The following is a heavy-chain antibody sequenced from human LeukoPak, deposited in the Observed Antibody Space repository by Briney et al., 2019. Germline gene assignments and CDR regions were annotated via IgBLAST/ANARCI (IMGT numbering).Heavy chain of an antibody. CDR1: GYTFTGYY. J-gene: IGHJ4*02. D-gene: IGHD3-3*01. Sequence: ASVKVSCKASGYTFTGYYMHWVRLAPGQGLEWMGWNNPNSGGTNYAQKFQGRVTMTRDTSISTAYMELSRLRSDDTAVYYCARDPITIFGVVIARFDYWGQGTLVTVSS. V-gene: IGHV1-2*02. CDR2: NNPNSGGT. CDR3: ARDPITIFGVVIARFDY.